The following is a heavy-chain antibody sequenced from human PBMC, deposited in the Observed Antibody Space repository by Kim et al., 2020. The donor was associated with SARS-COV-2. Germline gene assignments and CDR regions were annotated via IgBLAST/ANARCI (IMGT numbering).Heavy chain of an antibody. V-gene: IGHV3-30*04. J-gene: IGHJ4*02. D-gene: IGHD3-9*01. Sequence: GGSLRLSCAASGFTFSSYAMHWVRQAPGKGLEWVAVISYDGSNKYYADSVKGRFTISRDNSKNTLYLQMNSLRAEDTAVYYCARNLRYFDWLPELDYWGQGTLVTVSS. CDR2: ISYDGSNK. CDR1: GFTFSSYA. CDR3: ARNLRYFDWLPELDY.